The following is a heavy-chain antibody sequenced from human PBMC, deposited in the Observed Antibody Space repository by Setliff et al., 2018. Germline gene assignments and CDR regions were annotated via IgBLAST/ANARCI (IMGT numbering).Heavy chain of an antibody. V-gene: IGHV3-49*04. CDR2: IRSKAYGGTT. J-gene: IGHJ6*03. Sequence: GGSLRLSCTASGFTFGDYAMSWVRQAPGKGLEWVGFIRSKAYGGTTEYAASVKGRFTISRDDSKSIAYLQMNSLKTEDTAVYYCTTDSFGSGTYYALGFYLDAWGKGTTVTVSS. D-gene: IGHD3-10*01. CDR1: GFTFGDYA. CDR3: TTDSFGSGTYYALGFYLDA.